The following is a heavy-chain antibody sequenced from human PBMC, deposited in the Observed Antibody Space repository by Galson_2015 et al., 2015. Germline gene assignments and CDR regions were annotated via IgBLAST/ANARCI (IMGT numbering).Heavy chain of an antibody. CDR2: INHSGSI. J-gene: IGHJ6*02. CDR1: GGSFSGYY. Sequence: ETLSLTCAVYGGSFSGYYWSWIRQPPGKGLEWIGEINHSGSINYNPSLKSRVTISVDTSKNQFSLKLSSVTAADTAVYYCAIGTPPLMGTINYYGMDVWGQGTTVTVSS. D-gene: IGHD7-27*01. CDR3: AIGTPPLMGTINYYGMDV. V-gene: IGHV4-34*01.